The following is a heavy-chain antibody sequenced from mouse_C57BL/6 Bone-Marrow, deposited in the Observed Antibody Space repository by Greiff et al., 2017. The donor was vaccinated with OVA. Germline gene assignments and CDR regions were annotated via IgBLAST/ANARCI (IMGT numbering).Heavy chain of an antibody. D-gene: IGHD2-1*01. CDR2: ISSGSSTI. J-gene: IGHJ3*01. CDR1: GFTFSDYG. CDR3: ANYYGNYEGFAY. V-gene: IGHV5-17*01. Sequence: EVQVVESGGGLVKPGGSLKLSCAASGFTFSDYGMHWVRQAPEKGLEWVAYISSGSSTIYYADTVKGRFTISRDNAKNTLFLQMTSLRSEDTAMYYCANYYGNYEGFAYWGQGTLVTVSA.